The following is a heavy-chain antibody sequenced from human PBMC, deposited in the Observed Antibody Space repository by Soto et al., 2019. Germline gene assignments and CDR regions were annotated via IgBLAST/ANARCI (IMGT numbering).Heavy chain of an antibody. V-gene: IGHV4-30-4*01. CDR3: ARGVGDDSSSNRFGP. D-gene: IGHD3-22*01. CDR1: GGSISSGDYY. CDR2: IYYLGNT. Sequence: PSXTLSLTCTVSGGSISSGDYYWSWIRQPPGKGLEWIGYIYYLGNTAYNPALKSRATISVDTSRNQISLKLNSVTAADTAVYYCARGVGDDSSSNRFGPWGQGTLVTVSS. J-gene: IGHJ5*02.